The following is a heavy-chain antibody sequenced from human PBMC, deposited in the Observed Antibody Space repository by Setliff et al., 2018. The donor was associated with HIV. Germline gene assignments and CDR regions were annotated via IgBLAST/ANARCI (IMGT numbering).Heavy chain of an antibody. D-gene: IGHD5-12*01. Sequence: PSETLSLTCTVSGSSISGYYWSWIRQSPGKGLEWIGRIYSSGSTNHNPSLKSRVTISIDTSKNQFSLKLTSVTAADTAVYYCAREWLQHTGDDAFDVWGQGTMVTVSS. CDR2: IYSSGST. CDR1: GSSISGYY. CDR3: AREWLQHTGDDAFDV. V-gene: IGHV4-59*01. J-gene: IGHJ3*01.